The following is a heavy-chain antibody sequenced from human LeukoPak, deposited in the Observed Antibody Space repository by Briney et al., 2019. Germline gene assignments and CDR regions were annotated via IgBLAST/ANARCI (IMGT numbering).Heavy chain of an antibody. CDR1: GFIFSTYG. J-gene: IGHJ3*02. CDR2: IWYDGSNK. Sequence: GRSLRLSCAAFGFIFSTYGMHGVRQAPGKGPEWVAVIWYDGSNKYYADSVKGRFTISRDNSKNTLFLQMNNLRAEDTAVYYCVRASGPFDIWGQGTMVTVSS. CDR3: VRASGPFDI. D-gene: IGHD3-10*01. V-gene: IGHV3-33*01.